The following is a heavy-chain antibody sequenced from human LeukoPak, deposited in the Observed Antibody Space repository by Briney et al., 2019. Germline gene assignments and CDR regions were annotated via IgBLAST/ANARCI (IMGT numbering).Heavy chain of an antibody. CDR2: TYHRSKWYN. D-gene: IGHD4-11*01. Sequence: SQTLSLTCAISGDSVSSNSAAWNWIRQSPSRGLEWLGRTYHRSKWYNYHAVSVKSRITINTDTSKNQFSLQLNSVTPEDTAVYYCARGHSNLPYYFDYWGQGTLVTVSS. CDR3: ARGHSNLPYYFDY. V-gene: IGHV6-1*01. CDR1: GDSVSSNSAA. J-gene: IGHJ4*02.